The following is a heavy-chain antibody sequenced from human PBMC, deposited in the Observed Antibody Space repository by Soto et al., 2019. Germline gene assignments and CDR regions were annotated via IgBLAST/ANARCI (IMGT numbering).Heavy chain of an antibody. CDR1: GFTFGGYA. J-gene: IGHJ3*02. CDR2: ISSNGGST. CDR3: ARGVAVAGTLTAFDI. D-gene: IGHD6-13*01. Sequence: GGSLRLSCGAAGFTFGGYAVHWVRKNTGKGLEYASGISSNGGSTYYANSVKGRFTISRDNSKNTLYLQMGSLRAEDMAVYYCARGVAVAGTLTAFDIWGQGTMVTVSS. V-gene: IGHV3-64*01.